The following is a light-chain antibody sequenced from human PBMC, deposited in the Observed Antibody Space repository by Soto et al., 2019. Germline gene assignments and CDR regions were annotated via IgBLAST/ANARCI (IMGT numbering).Light chain of an antibody. CDR2: DVS. CDR3: QQRDSWPLT. CDR1: QSVSSD. V-gene: IGKV3-11*01. J-gene: IGKJ4*01. Sequence: EIVLTQSPATLSLSPGERATLSCRASQSVSSDLAWYQQKPGQAPRLLIYDVSDRATDVPARFSGSGSGTDFTLTISSLEPEDYAIYYCQQRDSWPLTFGGGTKVEIK.